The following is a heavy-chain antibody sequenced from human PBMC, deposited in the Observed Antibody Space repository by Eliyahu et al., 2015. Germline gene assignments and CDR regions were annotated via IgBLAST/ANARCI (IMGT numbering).Heavy chain of an antibody. J-gene: IGHJ3*02. CDR1: GGAIDSSGYF. V-gene: IGHV4-39*02. CDR2: IYHSGST. CDR3: ASQQFLDGWDAFDI. Sequence: QVQLQESGPGLVKPSESLSLICNVSGGAIDSSGYFWDWIRQTPGKGLEWIGSIYHSGSTHYNPSLKSRLTISLDTSKHHFSLTLNSVTAADTGVYYCASQQFLDGWDAFDIWGQGTMVTVSS. D-gene: IGHD6-13*01.